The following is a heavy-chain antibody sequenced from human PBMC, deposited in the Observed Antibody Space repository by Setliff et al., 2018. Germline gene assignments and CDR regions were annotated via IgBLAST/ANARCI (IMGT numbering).Heavy chain of an antibody. CDR1: GFSFSDHS. CDR3: ARRLPYFGMDV. V-gene: IGHV3-33*08. Sequence: GSLRLSCATSGFSFSDHSMDWVRQAPGKGLEWVAFIRHDGNNKYYKDSVRGRFTISRDSAKNSLHLQMTSLSAEDTAVYYCARRLPYFGMDVWGQGTTVTVSS. CDR2: IRHDGNNK. D-gene: IGHD2-15*01. J-gene: IGHJ6*02.